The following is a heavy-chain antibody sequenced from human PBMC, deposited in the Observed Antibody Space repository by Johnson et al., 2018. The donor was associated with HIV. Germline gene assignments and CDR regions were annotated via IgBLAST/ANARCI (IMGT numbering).Heavy chain of an antibody. J-gene: IGHJ3*02. CDR1: GFTFSTYW. CDR2: IKEDGSEK. V-gene: IGHV3-7*01. D-gene: IGHD1-14*01. Sequence: VQLVESGGGLVQPGGSLRLSCAASGFTFSTYWMSWVRQAPGKGLEWVANIKEDGSEKYYVDSLKGRFTNSRDNAKNSRYLQMNSLRGEDTAVYYCARDSSTTDVAFDIWGQGTMVTVSS. CDR3: ARDSSTTDVAFDI.